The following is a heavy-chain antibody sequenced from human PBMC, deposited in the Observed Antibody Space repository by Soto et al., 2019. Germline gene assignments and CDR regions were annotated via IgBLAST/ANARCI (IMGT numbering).Heavy chain of an antibody. CDR2: FYYSGST. V-gene: IGHV4-39*07. CDR1: GDSISTNSYS. J-gene: IGHJ6*02. Sequence: SETLSLTCTVSGDSISTNSYSWGWIRQPPGKGLEWVGLFYYSGSTHYNPSLKSRLTISGDTSKNQLSLKLSSVTAADTAVYYCARNRVREGRHYGLDVWGQGTTVTVSS. CDR3: ARNRVREGRHYGLDV.